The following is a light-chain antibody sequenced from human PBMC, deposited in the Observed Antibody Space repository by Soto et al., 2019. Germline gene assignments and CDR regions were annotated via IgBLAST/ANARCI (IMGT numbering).Light chain of an antibody. J-gene: IGLJ2*01. Sequence: QSVLTQPPSASGTPGQRVTSSCSGSSSNIGSNTVNWYQQLPGTAPKLLIYSNNQRPSGVPDRFSGSKSGTSASLAISGLQSEDEADYYCAAWDDSLNGPVVFGGGTKVTVL. CDR1: SSNIGSNT. CDR3: AAWDDSLNGPVV. V-gene: IGLV1-44*01. CDR2: SNN.